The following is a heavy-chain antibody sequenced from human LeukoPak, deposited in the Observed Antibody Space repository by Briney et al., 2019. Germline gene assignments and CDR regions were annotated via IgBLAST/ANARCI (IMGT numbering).Heavy chain of an antibody. D-gene: IGHD1-26*01. CDR1: GYTFTGYY. CDR2: IIPIFGTA. CDR3: ARVVRRLGAVGATGALGY. J-gene: IGHJ4*02. V-gene: IGHV1-69*06. Sequence: SVKVSCKASGYTFTGYYMHWVRQAPGQGLEWMGGIIPIFGTANYAQKFQGRVTITADKSTSTAYMELSSLRSEDTAVYYCARVVRRLGAVGATGALGYWGQGTLVTVSS.